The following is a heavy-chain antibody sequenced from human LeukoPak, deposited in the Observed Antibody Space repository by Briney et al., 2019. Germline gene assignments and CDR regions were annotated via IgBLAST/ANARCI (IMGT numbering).Heavy chain of an antibody. Sequence: SETLSLTCTVSGGSISSGGYYWSCIRQPPGKGLECIGYIYHSGSTYYNPSLKTRVTISVDTSKNQFSLKLSSVTAADTAVYYCARVARAAAAGIDHCDYWGQGKLVTVSS. J-gene: IGHJ4*02. CDR3: ARVARAAAAGIDHCDY. CDR1: GGSISSGGYY. D-gene: IGHD6-13*01. V-gene: IGHV4-30-2*01. CDR2: IYHSGST.